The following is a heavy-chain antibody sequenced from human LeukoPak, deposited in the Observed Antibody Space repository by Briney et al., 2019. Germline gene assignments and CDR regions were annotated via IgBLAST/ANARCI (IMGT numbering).Heavy chain of an antibody. J-gene: IGHJ5*02. CDR3: ARRPPAGGADWFDP. CDR2: ICYSGST. Sequence: PSETLSLTCTVSGGSISSSSYCWGWIRQPPGKGLEWIVTICYSGSTYYNPSLKSRVTKSVDMSKNQFSPNLSSVTAADTAVYYCARRPPAGGADWFDPWGQGTLVTVSS. CDR1: GGSISSSSYC. V-gene: IGHV4-39*01. D-gene: IGHD2-8*02.